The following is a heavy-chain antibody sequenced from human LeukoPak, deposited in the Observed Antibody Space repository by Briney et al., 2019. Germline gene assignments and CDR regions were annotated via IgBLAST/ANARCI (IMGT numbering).Heavy chain of an antibody. CDR2: INPSGGST. CDR3: ARARLVRMATIKGFFGGAFTD. Sequence: ASVKVSCKASGYTFTSYYMHWVRQAPGQGLEWMGIINPSGGSTSYAQKFQGRVTMTRDTSTSTVYMELSSLRSEDTAVYYCARARLVRMATIKGFFGGAFTDWGQGTLVTVSS. J-gene: IGHJ4*02. V-gene: IGHV1-46*01. CDR1: GYTFTSYY. D-gene: IGHD5-24*01.